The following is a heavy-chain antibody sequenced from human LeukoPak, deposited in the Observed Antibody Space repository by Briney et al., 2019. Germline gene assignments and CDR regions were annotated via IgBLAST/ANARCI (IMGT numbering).Heavy chain of an antibody. Sequence: SETLSLTCTVSGGSISSGSYYWSWTRQPAGKGLEWIGRIYTSGSTNYNPSLKSRVTISVDTSKNQFSLKLSSVTAADTAVYYCGSGYSYGYSYYYYGMDVWGQGTTVTVSS. CDR3: GSGYSYGYSYYYYGMDV. CDR1: GGSISSGSYY. CDR2: IYTSGST. J-gene: IGHJ6*02. D-gene: IGHD5-18*01. V-gene: IGHV4-61*02.